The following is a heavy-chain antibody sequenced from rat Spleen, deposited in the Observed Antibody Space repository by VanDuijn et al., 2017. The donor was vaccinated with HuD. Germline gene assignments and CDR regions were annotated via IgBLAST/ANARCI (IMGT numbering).Heavy chain of an antibody. J-gene: IGHJ2*01. V-gene: IGHV3-1*01. Sequence: EVQLQESGPGLVKPSQSLSLTCSVTDYSITSNYWDWIRKFPGNKMEWIGHISYSGSTNYNPSLKSRISITRDTSKNQFFLQLNSVTTEDTATYYCATKLRWDYFDYWGQGVMVTVSS. D-gene: IGHD1-11*01. CDR1: DYSITSNY. CDR2: ISYSGST. CDR3: ATKLRWDYFDY.